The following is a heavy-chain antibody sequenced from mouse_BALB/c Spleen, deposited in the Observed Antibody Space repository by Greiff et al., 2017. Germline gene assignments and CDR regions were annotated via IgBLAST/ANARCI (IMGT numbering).Heavy chain of an antibody. CDR2: IYPGDGDT. Sequence: QVQLKESGAELARPGASVKLSCKASGYTFTSYWMQWVKQRPGQGLEWIGAIYPGDGDTRYTQKFKGKATLTADKSSSTAYMQLSSLASEDSAVYYCAREGLESAMDYWGQGTSVTVSS. CDR1: GYTFTSYW. CDR3: AREGLESAMDY. J-gene: IGHJ4*01. V-gene: IGHV1-87*01. D-gene: IGHD2-4*01.